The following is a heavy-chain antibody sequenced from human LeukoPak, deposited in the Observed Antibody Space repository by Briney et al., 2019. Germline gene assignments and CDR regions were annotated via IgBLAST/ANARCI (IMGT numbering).Heavy chain of an antibody. D-gene: IGHD5-18*01. CDR2: INHFGRT. J-gene: IGHJ4*02. V-gene: IGHV4-34*01. Sequence: PSETLSLTCTVYDDSYRNYYWTWIRQPPGKGLEWIGEINHFGRTNYSPSLKSRLTMSVGASRNQFSLTLTSVTVADTAVYYCARGVQRAALVPPYYFDFWGQGTLVTVSS. CDR3: ARGVQRAALVPPYYFDF. CDR1: DDSYRNYY.